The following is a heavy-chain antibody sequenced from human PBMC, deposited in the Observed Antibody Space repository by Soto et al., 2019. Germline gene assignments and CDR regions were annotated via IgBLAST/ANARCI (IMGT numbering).Heavy chain of an antibody. CDR1: GFTLSSYW. D-gene: IGHD2-2*02. J-gene: IGHJ4*02. Sequence: GGSLRLSCAASGFTLSSYWMSWVRQAPGKGLEWVANIKQDGSEKYYVDSVKGRFTISRDNAKNSLYLQMNSLRAEDTAVYYCAIPGGPTPTQFDYWGQGTLVTVSS. CDR3: AIPGGPTPTQFDY. CDR2: IKQDGSEK. V-gene: IGHV3-7*03.